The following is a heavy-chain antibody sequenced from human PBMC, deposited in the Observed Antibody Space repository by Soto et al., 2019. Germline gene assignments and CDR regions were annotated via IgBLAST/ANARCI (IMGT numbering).Heavy chain of an antibody. V-gene: IGHV3-15*01. CDR3: TTDGATVTHGHSFAE. D-gene: IGHD2-15*01. CDR1: GFTVSNTW. CDR2: IKSKTDGGTT. Sequence: GGSLRLSCAASGFTVSNTWMSWVRQAPGKGLEWVGRIKSKTDGGTTDYAAPVKGRFTISRDDSKNTLYLQMNSLKTEDTAVYYCTTDGATVTHGHSFAESGRGTLVTVCS. J-gene: IGHJ4*02.